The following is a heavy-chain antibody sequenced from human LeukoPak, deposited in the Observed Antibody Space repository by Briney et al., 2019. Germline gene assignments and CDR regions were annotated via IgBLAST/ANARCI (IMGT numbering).Heavy chain of an antibody. J-gene: IGHJ6*02. V-gene: IGHV3-64*05. CDR1: GFTFSSYA. CDR3: VKDRAYNYGYWNYGMDV. CDR2: ISSNGGST. D-gene: IGHD5-18*01. Sequence: PGGSLRLSCAASGFTFSSYAMHWVRQAPGKGLEYVSAISSNGGSTYYADSVKGRFTISRDNSKNTLYVQMSSLRAEDTAVYYCVKDRAYNYGYWNYGMDVWGQGTTVTVSS.